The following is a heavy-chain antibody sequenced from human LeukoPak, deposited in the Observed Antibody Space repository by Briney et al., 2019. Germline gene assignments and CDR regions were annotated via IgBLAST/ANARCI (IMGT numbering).Heavy chain of an antibody. J-gene: IGHJ6*03. Sequence: PGGSLRLSCAASGFTVSSNYMSWVRQAPGKGLEWVSVIYSGGSTYYADSVKGRFTISRDNSKNTPYLQMNSLRAEDTAVYYCARERSSDFMGDGDYYYYMDVWGKGTTVTVSS. V-gene: IGHV3-53*01. CDR2: IYSGGST. CDR1: GFTVSSNY. CDR3: ARERSSDFMGDGDYYYYMDV. D-gene: IGHD2-21*01.